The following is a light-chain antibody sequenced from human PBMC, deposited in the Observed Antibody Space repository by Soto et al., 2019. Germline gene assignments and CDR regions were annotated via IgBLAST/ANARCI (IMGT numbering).Light chain of an antibody. J-gene: IGKJ2*01. CDR2: WAS. Sequence: DIVMTQSPESLAVSVGETVTIKCKSSQSVLFTSTNKNYLVWYQQKEGQPPRLLMFWASTRESGVPDRFSGKGSGTDFTLSISNLPAADVAVCQQHFSLPHTFGQGTKLEIK. CDR1: QSVLFTSTNKNY. V-gene: IGKV4-1*01. CDR3: QQHFSLPHT.